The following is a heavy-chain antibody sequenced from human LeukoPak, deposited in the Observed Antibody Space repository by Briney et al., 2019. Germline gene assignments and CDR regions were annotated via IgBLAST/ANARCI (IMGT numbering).Heavy chain of an antibody. V-gene: IGHV3-7*04. CDR3: ARGSFLITFGGFIG. J-gene: IGHJ4*02. Sequence: GGSLRLSCEVSGFTFSTYWMTWVRQAPGKGLEWVANIQEDGSDKYYVDSVKGRFTISRDNAKNSLFLQMNSLRAEDTAVYYCARGSFLITFGGFIGWGQGTLVTVSS. D-gene: IGHD3-16*02. CDR2: IQEDGSDK. CDR1: GFTFSTYW.